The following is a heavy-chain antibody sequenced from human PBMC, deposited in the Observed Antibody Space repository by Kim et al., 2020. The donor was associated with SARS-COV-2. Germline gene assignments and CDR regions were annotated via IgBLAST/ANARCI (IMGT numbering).Heavy chain of an antibody. V-gene: IGHV3-7*01. CDR2: IKQDGSEK. J-gene: IGHJ5*02. CDR1: GFTFSSYW. Sequence: GGSLRLSCAASGFTFSSYWMSWVRQAPGKGLEWVANIKQDGSEKYYVDSVKGRFTISRDNAKNSLYLQMNSLRAEDTAVYYCARGLYYDILTGYYSQTPGGDNWFDPWGQGTLVTVSS. CDR3: ARGLYYDILTGYYSQTPGGDNWFDP. D-gene: IGHD3-9*01.